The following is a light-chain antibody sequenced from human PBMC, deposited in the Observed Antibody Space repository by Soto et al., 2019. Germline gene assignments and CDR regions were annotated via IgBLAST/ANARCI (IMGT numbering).Light chain of an antibody. V-gene: IGKV3-20*01. Sequence: EILLTQSPATLSLSPGERATLSCRASQSVRNSYLAGYQQKPGQAPRLLIYGASGRATGIPDRFSGSGSGTDFTLTISRLEPEDFAVYYCQQYGSSPYTFGQGTKREI. CDR3: QQYGSSPYT. CDR1: QSVRNSY. J-gene: IGKJ2*01. CDR2: GAS.